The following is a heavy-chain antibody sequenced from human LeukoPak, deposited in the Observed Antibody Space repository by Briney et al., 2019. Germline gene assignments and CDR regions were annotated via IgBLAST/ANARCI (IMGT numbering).Heavy chain of an antibody. V-gene: IGHV4-38-2*02. J-gene: IGHJ4*02. CDR2: IYHSGST. Sequence: PSETLSLTCTVSGYSISSGYYWGWIRQPPGKGLEWIGSIYHSGSTYYNPSLKSRVTISVDTSKNQFSLKLSSVTAADTAVYYCARGPWGSSDYWGQGTLVTVSS. D-gene: IGHD7-27*01. CDR3: ARGPWGSSDY. CDR1: GYSISSGYY.